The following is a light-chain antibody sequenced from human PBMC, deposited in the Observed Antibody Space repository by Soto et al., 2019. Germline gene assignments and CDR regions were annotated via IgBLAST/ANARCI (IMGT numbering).Light chain of an antibody. CDR1: QTISSW. CDR3: QQYGSSGT. J-gene: IGKJ1*01. CDR2: KAS. Sequence: DIHMTPTPSTLSGYVGDRVTITCRASQTISSWLAWYQQKAGKAPKLLIYKASTLKSGVPSRFSGSGAGTDFTLTISRLEPEDFAVYYCQQYGSSGTFGQGTKVDIK. V-gene: IGKV1-5*03.